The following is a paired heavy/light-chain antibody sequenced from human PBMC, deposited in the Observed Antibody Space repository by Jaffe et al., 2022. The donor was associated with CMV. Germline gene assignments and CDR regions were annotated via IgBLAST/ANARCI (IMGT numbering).Heavy chain of an antibody. V-gene: IGHV3-21*01. CDR2: ISSSSSYI. CDR3: ARGTPKGGLLWFGDLLFFDY. J-gene: IGHJ4*02. Sequence: EVQLVESGGGLVKPGGSLRLSCAASGFTFSSYSMNWVRQAPGKGLEWVSSISSSSSYIYYADSVKGRFTISRDNAKNSLYLQMNSLRAEDTAVYYCARGTPKGGLLWFGDLLFFDYWGQGTLVTVSS. CDR1: GFTFSSYS. D-gene: IGHD3-10*01.
Light chain of an antibody. Sequence: QSVLTQPPSVSGAPGQRVTISCTGSSSNIGAGYDVHWYQQLPGTAPKLLIYGNSNRPSGVPDRFSGSKSGTSASLAITGLQAEDEADYYCQSYDSSLSPVVFGGGTKLTVL. CDR2: GNS. J-gene: IGLJ2*01. V-gene: IGLV1-40*01. CDR1: SSNIGAGYD. CDR3: QSYDSSLSPVV.